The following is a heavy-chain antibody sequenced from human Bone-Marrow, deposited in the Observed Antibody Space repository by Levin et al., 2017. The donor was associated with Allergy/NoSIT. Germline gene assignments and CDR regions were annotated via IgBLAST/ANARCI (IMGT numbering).Heavy chain of an antibody. CDR2: TYYESKWFN. V-gene: IGHV6-1*01. CDR1: GDSVSSNGVA. J-gene: IGHJ4*02. CDR3: AGGRHSAFDY. Sequence: LRLSCAISGDSVSSNGVAWNWIRQSPSRGLEWLGRTYYESKWFNDYAVLVKSRITINPDTSKNQFSLQLNSVTPEDTAVYYCAGGRHSAFDYWGQGTLVTVSS. D-gene: IGHD2-15*01.